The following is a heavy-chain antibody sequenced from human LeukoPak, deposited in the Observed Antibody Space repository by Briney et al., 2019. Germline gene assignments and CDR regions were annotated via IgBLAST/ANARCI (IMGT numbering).Heavy chain of an antibody. D-gene: IGHD2-15*01. CDR3: ATFCSGGDCYSFAP. CDR2: ISGSGGST. CDR1: GFTFSSYA. V-gene: IGHV3-23*01. J-gene: IGHJ5*02. Sequence: GGSLRLSCAASGFTFSSYAMSWVRQAPGEGLEWVSAISGSGGSTYYADSVKGRFTISRDNSKNTLYLQMNSLRAEDTAVYYCATFCSGGDCYSFAPWGQGTLVTVSS.